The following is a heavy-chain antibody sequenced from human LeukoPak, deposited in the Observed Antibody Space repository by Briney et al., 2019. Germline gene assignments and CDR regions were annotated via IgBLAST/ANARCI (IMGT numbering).Heavy chain of an antibody. CDR2: IFYSGST. Sequence: SDTLSLTCTVSSGSISSYYWSCIRQPPGKGLEGIGYIFYSGSTNYNPSLKSRVTISVDTSKNQFSLGLSSVTAADTAVYYCARGPTRYYFDCWGQGTLVTVSS. V-gene: IGHV4-59*07. CDR3: ARGPTRYYFDC. D-gene: IGHD4-17*01. CDR1: SGSISSYY. J-gene: IGHJ4*02.